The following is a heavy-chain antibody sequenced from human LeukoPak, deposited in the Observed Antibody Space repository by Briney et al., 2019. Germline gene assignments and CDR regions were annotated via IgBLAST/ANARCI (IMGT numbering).Heavy chain of an antibody. Sequence: GGSLRLSCAASGFSFSSYWTRWVRHAPGRGLGWVSRINSDGSSTSYADSVKGRFTISRDNAKNTRCLQMNSLRAEGTAVYYCARARRYAFDIWGQGTMVTVSS. CDR3: ARARRYAFDI. J-gene: IGHJ3*02. CDR2: INSDGSST. V-gene: IGHV3-74*01. CDR1: GFSFSSYW.